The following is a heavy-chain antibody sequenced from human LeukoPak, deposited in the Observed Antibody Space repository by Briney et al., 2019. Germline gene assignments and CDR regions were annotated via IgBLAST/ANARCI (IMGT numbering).Heavy chain of an antibody. CDR2: IIPIFGTA. Sequence: SVKVSCKASGGTFSSYAISWVRQAPGQGLEWMGGIIPIFGTANYAQKFQGRVTITTDESTSTAYMELSSLRSEDTAVYYCARCSPVAGEGYYFDYWGQGTLVTVSS. CDR1: GGTFSSYA. D-gene: IGHD6-19*01. CDR3: ARCSPVAGEGYYFDY. V-gene: IGHV1-69*05. J-gene: IGHJ4*02.